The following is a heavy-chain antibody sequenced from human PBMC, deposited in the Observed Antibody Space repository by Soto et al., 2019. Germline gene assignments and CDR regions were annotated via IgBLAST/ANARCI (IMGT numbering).Heavy chain of an antibody. CDR1: GGSISSSSYY. CDR3: ARRVVIVGAPRHWYFDL. Sequence: QLQLQESGPGLVKPSETLSLTCTVSGGSISSSSYYWGWIRQPPGKGLEWIGSIYYSGSTYYNPSLKSRVTISVDTSKNQFSLKLSSVTAADTAVYYCARRVVIVGAPRHWYFDLWGRGTLVTVSS. J-gene: IGHJ2*01. CDR2: IYYSGST. D-gene: IGHD1-26*01. V-gene: IGHV4-39*01.